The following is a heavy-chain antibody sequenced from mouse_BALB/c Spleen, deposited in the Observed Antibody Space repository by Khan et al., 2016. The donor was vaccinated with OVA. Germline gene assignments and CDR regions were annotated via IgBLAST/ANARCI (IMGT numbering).Heavy chain of an antibody. CDR2: ISSGSSTI. J-gene: IGHJ1*01. V-gene: IGHV5-17*02. CDR3: ARSGGNFHWYFDV. Sequence: VQLKESGGGLVQPGGSRKLSCAASGFTFSSFGLHWVRQAPKKGLEWVAYISSGSSTIYYVDTVKGRFTISRDNPKNTLFLQMTSLRSEDTAMYYCARSGGNFHWYFDVWGAGTSGTVSS. D-gene: IGHD2-1*01. CDR1: GFTFSSFG.